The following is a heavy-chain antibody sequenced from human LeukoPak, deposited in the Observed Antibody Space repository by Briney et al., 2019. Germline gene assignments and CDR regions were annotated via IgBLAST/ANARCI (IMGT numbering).Heavy chain of an antibody. Sequence: GGSLRLSCAASEFTFSDYAISWVRQAPGKGLEWVSSITASGGSTYYADSVKGRFTISRDNSKNTLYLQMNSLRVEDTAVYFCAKLNLGEMAYFDSWGQGTLVTVSS. J-gene: IGHJ4*02. V-gene: IGHV3-23*01. CDR3: AKLNLGEMAYFDS. CDR1: EFTFSDYA. D-gene: IGHD3-16*01. CDR2: ITASGGST.